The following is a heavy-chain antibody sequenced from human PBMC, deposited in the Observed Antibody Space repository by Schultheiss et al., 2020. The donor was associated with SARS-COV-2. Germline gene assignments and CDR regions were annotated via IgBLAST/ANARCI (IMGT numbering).Heavy chain of an antibody. D-gene: IGHD3-3*02. J-gene: IGHJ6*02. V-gene: IGHV3-7*03. CDR1: GFTFSSYW. Sequence: GGSLRLSCAASGFTFSSYWMSWVRQAPGKGLEWVANIKQDGSEKYYVDSVKGRFTISRENAKNSLYLQMNSLRAEDTAVYYCARVGVALERDVWGQGTTVTVSS. CDR2: IKQDGSEK. CDR3: ARVGVALERDV.